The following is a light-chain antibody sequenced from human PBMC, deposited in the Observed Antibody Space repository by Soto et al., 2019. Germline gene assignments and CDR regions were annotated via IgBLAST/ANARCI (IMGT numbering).Light chain of an antibody. CDR2: GAS. Sequence: EIVLTQSPGTLSLSPGERDTLSCRASQSVSSSYLAWYQQKPGQAPRLLIYGASSRATGIPDRFSGSGSGKDFTLTISRLEPEDFAVYYCQQYGSSRTFGQGTKVE. J-gene: IGKJ1*01. CDR1: QSVSSSY. V-gene: IGKV3-20*01. CDR3: QQYGSSRT.